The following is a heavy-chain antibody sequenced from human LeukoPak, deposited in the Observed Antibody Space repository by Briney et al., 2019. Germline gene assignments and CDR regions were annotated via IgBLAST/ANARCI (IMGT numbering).Heavy chain of an antibody. J-gene: IGHJ4*02. CDR2: ISGSGGST. Sequence: GGSLRLSCAASGFTFSSYAMSWVRQAPGKGLEWVSAISGSGGSTYYAGSVKGRFTISRDNSKNTLYLQMNSLRAEDTAVYYCAKFFIYDFWSGYSVVDYWGQGTLVTVSS. D-gene: IGHD3-3*01. V-gene: IGHV3-23*01. CDR1: GFTFSSYA. CDR3: AKFFIYDFWSGYSVVDY.